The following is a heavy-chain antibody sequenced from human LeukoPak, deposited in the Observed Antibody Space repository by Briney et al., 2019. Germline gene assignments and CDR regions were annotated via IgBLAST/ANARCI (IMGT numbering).Heavy chain of an antibody. V-gene: IGHV1-2*02. Sequence: ASVKVSCKASGYTFTGYYMHWVRQAPGQGLEWMGWINPNSGGTNYAQKFQGRVTMTRDTSISTAYMELSSLTSEDTAVYYCARADDGRFDFWGQGTLVTVSS. CDR2: INPNSGGT. J-gene: IGHJ4*02. CDR1: GYTFTGYY. CDR3: ARADDGRFDF.